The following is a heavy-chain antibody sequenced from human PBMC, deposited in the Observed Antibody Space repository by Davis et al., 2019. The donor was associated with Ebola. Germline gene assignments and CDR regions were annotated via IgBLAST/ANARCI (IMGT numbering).Heavy chain of an antibody. J-gene: IGHJ6*02. V-gene: IGHV4-30-4*01. Sequence: LRLSCTVSGGSISSGDSYWSWIRQPPGKGLEWIGYIYYSGSTYYNPSLKSRVTISVDTSKNQFSLKLSSVTAADTAVYYCARGEYGFGELFSWYYGMDVWGQGTTVTVSS. CDR1: GGSISSGDSY. D-gene: IGHD3-10*01. CDR3: ARGEYGFGELFSWYYGMDV. CDR2: IYYSGST.